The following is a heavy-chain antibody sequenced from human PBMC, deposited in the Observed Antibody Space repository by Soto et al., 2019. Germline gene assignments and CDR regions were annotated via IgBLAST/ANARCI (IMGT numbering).Heavy chain of an antibody. CDR3: AGRWGIAAAGLDY. J-gene: IGHJ4*02. V-gene: IGHV4-39*01. D-gene: IGHD6-13*01. Sequence: QLQLQESGPGLLKPSETLSLTCTVSGGSISSSSYYWGWMRQPPGKGLEWIGSIYYSGSTYYNPSLKSRVTISVDTSKNQFSLKLSSVTAAVTAVYYCAGRWGIAAAGLDYWGQGTLVTVSS. CDR1: GGSISSSSYY. CDR2: IYYSGST.